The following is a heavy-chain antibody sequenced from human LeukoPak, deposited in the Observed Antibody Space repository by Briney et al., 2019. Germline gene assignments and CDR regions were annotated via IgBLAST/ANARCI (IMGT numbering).Heavy chain of an antibody. CDR1: GGSISSSSYY. CDR2: IYYSGST. D-gene: IGHD5-18*01. V-gene: IGHV4-39*07. Sequence: SETLSLTCTVSGGSISSSSYYWGWIRQPPGKGLEWIGSIYYSGSTYYNPSLKSRVTISVDTSKNQFSLKLSSVTAADTAVYYCAKDGRTPASRGYSYGGHEFDYWGQGTLVTVSS. J-gene: IGHJ4*02. CDR3: AKDGRTPASRGYSYGGHEFDY.